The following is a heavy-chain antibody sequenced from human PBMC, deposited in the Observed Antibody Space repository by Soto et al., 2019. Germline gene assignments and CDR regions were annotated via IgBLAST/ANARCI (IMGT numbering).Heavy chain of an antibody. CDR2: IYPGDSDT. V-gene: IGHV5-51*01. Sequence: EVQLVQSGAEVKKPGESLKISCKGSGYSFTSYWIGWVRQMPGKGLEWMGIIYPGDSDTRYSPSFQGQVTISADKSISTAYLQWSSLKASDTAMYYCARLDPYYYDSSGYYPPYLGMDVWGQGTTVTVSS. CDR3: ARLDPYYYDSSGYYPPYLGMDV. CDR1: GYSFTSYW. J-gene: IGHJ6*02. D-gene: IGHD3-22*01.